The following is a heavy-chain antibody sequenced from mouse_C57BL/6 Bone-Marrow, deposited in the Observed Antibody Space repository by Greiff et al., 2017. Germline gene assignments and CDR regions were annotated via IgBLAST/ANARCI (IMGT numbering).Heavy chain of an antibody. J-gene: IGHJ2*01. CDR2: LWRGGST. CDR1: GFSLTSYG. Sequence: VQLQQSGPGLVQPSQSLSITCTVSGFSLTSYGVHWVRQSPGKGLEWLGVLWRGGSTDYNAAFMSRLSITKDNSKSQVFFKMNSRQADDTAIYYCAKNRAYGNFYFDYWGQGTTLTVSS. CDR3: AKNRAYGNFYFDY. V-gene: IGHV2-5*01. D-gene: IGHD2-1*01.